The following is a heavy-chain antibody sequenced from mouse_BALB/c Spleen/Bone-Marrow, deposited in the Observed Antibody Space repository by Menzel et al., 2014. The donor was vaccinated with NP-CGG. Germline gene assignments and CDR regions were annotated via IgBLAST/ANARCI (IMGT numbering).Heavy chain of an antibody. CDR1: GFSLTGYG. CDR3: ARDSFLITRALDY. J-gene: IGHJ4*01. V-gene: IGHV2-6-7*01. Sequence: VKLVESGPGLVAPSQSLSNTCTVSGFSLTGYGVSWVRQPPGKGLEWLGMIWGDGSTDYNSALKSRLSISKDNSKSQVFLKMNSLQTDDTARYYCARDSFLITRALDYWGQGTSVTVSS. CDR2: IWGDGST. D-gene: IGHD2-4*01.